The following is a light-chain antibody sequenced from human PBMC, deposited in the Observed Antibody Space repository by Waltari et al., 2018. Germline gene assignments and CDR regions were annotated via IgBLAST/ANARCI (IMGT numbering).Light chain of an antibody. CDR2: GAS. J-gene: IGKJ3*01. Sequence: EIVMTQSPATLSVSPGERATLSCRASQIVSSNLAWYQQKPGQAPRLLIYGASTRATGIPARFSGSGSGTEFTLTISSLQSEDFAVYYCQQYNNWPPSFTFGPGTKVDIK. V-gene: IGKV3-15*01. CDR3: QQYNNWPPSFT. CDR1: QIVSSN.